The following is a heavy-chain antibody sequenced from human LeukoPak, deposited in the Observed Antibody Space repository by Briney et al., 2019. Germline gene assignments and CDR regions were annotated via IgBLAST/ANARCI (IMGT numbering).Heavy chain of an antibody. CDR3: ARGRDGYNY. CDR2: ISGSGGST. V-gene: IGHV3-23*01. CDR1: GFTFSSYA. D-gene: IGHD5-24*01. Sequence: PGGSLRLSCAASGFTFSSYAMTWVRQAPGKGLEWVSAISGSGGSTFYADSVKGRFTISRDNSKNTLYLQMNSLRAEDTAVYYCARGRDGYNYWGQGTLVTVSS. J-gene: IGHJ4*02.